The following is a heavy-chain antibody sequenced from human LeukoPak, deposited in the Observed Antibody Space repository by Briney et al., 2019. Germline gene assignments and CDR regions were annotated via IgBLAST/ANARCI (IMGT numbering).Heavy chain of an antibody. CDR3: ARTTTGYNVIDD. J-gene: IGHJ4*02. CDR1: AFTVSSSY. V-gene: IGHV3-53*01. D-gene: IGHD3-9*01. CDR2: IYSGGTT. Sequence: GGSLRLSCAASAFTVSSSYMTWVRQAPGGGLQSVSVIYSGGTTFYADSVKGRFTVSRDDSGNTLFLQMNGLRADDTAMYYCARTTTGYNVIDDWGQGTLVTVSS.